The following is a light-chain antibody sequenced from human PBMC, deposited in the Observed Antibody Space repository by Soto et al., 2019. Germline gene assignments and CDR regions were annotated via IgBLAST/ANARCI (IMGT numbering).Light chain of an antibody. Sequence: EIVMTQSPATLSVSPGGSATLSCRASQHVSSNFAWYRQKPGQAPTLLIYRASTRATGIPARFSGSGSGTXXXXXXXXXXXEDFAVYYCXXYNNWPYTFGQGTKLEIK. V-gene: IGKV3-15*01. CDR3: XXYNNWPYT. CDR2: RAS. CDR1: QHVSSN. J-gene: IGKJ2*01.